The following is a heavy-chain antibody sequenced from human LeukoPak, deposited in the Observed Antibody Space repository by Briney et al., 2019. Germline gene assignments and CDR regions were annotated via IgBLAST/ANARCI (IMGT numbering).Heavy chain of an antibody. CDR1: GGSISSSSYY. CDR2: ICYSGST. D-gene: IGHD3-10*01. CDR3: ARHELTYYYGSGSYESNWFDP. J-gene: IGHJ5*02. V-gene: IGHV4-39*01. Sequence: SETLSLTCTVSGGSISSSSYYWGWIRQPPGKGLEWIGSICYSGSTYYNPSLKSRVTISVDTSKNQFSLKLSSVTAADTAVYYCARHELTYYYGSGSYESNWFDPWGQGTLVTVSS.